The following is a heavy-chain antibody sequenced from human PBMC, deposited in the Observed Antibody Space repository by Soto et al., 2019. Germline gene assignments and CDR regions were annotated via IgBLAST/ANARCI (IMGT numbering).Heavy chain of an antibody. D-gene: IGHD6-13*01. Sequence: QVQLVQSGAEVKKPGSSVKVSCKASGGTFSSYRINWVRQAPGQGLEWVGGIVPIYRTADYAQKFQGRVTITADESARTSYMELRSLTSQDTAVYYCVRDSGAKLSSSWGQGTLVTVSS. CDR1: GGTFSSYR. V-gene: IGHV1-69*01. CDR3: VRDSGAKLSSS. J-gene: IGHJ4*02. CDR2: IVPIYRTA.